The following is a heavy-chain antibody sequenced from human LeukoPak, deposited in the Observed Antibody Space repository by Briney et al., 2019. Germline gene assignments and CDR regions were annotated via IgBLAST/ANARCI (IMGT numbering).Heavy chain of an antibody. D-gene: IGHD2-15*01. J-gene: IGHJ4*02. Sequence: GGSLRLSCAASGFTFSTYSMNWVRQAPGKGLEWVSFISTSSNYIYHADSVKGRFTTSRDNAKNSLYLQMNSLRAEDTAVYFCAREYCSGSTCYLYFDCWGQGSLVTVSS. CDR3: AREYCSGSTCYLYFDC. CDR2: ISTSSNYI. CDR1: GFTFSTYS. V-gene: IGHV3-21*01.